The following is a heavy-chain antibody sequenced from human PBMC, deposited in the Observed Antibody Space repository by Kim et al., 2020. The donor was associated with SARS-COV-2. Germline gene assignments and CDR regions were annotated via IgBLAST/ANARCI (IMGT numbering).Heavy chain of an antibody. Sequence: SGPTLVKPTQTLTLTCTFSGFSLTTSGMCVTWLRQAPGKALECLALIDWDDDKYYSTFLKTRLTISKDTSKNQVVLTMTNMDPADTATYYCARTSGGRGGVDYWGQGTLVTVSS. CDR3: ARTSGGRGGVDY. V-gene: IGHV2-70*01. D-gene: IGHD2-15*01. CDR1: GFSLTTSGMC. J-gene: IGHJ4*02. CDR2: IDWDDDK.